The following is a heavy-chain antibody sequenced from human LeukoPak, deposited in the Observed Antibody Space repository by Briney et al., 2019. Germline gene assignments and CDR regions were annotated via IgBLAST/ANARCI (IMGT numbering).Heavy chain of an antibody. J-gene: IGHJ6*04. CDR3: ARVVGDILTGYYNGYYYYGMDV. CDR2: IIPIFGTA. Sequence: ASVKVSCKASGGTFSSYAISWVRQAPGKGLEWMGGIIPIFGTANYAQKFQGRVTITADESTSTAYMELSSLRSEDTAVYYCARVVGDILTGYYNGYYYYGMDVWGKGTTVTVSS. V-gene: IGHV1-69*01. D-gene: IGHD3-9*01. CDR1: GGTFSSYA.